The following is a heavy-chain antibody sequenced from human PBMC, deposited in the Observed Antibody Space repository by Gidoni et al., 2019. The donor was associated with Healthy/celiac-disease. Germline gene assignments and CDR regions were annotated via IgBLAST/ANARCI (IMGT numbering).Heavy chain of an antibody. J-gene: IGHJ4*02. Sequence: EVQLLESGGGLVQPGGSLRLSCAASGFTFSSYAMSWVRQAPGKGLEWVSAISGCGGSPYYADSVKGRFTISRDNSKNRLYLQMNSLRAEDTAVYYCAKEYYYDSSGYYYGSYFDYWGQGTLVTVS. V-gene: IGHV3-23*01. D-gene: IGHD3-22*01. CDR3: AKEYYYDSSGYYYGSYFDY. CDR1: GFTFSSYA. CDR2: ISGCGGSP.